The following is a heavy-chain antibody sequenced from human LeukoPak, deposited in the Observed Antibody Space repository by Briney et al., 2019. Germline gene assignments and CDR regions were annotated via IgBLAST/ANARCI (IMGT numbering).Heavy chain of an antibody. V-gene: IGHV3-30*02. CDR1: GFTFSSYG. CDR3: ARDYGGSSPFDY. D-gene: IGHD4-23*01. J-gene: IGHJ4*02. CDR2: IRYDGNNK. Sequence: GGSLRLSCAASGFTFSSYGMHWVRQAPGKGLEWVAFIRYDGNNKYYADSVKGRFTISRDNAKNSLYLQMNRLRAEDTAVYYCARDYGGSSPFDYWGQGTLVTVSS.